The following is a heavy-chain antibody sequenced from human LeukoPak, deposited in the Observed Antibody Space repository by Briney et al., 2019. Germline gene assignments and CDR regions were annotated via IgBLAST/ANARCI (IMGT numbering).Heavy chain of an antibody. Sequence: GGSLRLSCAASGLTVSSYSMNWVRQAPGKGLEWVSYISSSSSTVYYADSVKGRFTISRDNAKNSLYLQMNSLRDEDTAVYYCARARASGRSGFDYWGQGTLVTVSS. CDR2: ISSSSSTV. V-gene: IGHV3-48*02. D-gene: IGHD2-15*01. J-gene: IGHJ4*02. CDR1: GLTVSSYS. CDR3: ARARASGRSGFDY.